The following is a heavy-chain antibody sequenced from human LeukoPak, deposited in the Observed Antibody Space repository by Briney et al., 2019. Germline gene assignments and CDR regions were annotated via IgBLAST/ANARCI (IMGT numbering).Heavy chain of an antibody. CDR3: ARVVEGRVMMGFYYYYYMDV. V-gene: IGHV3-7*01. J-gene: IGHJ6*03. CDR1: GFTFSSYW. D-gene: IGHD3-16*01. Sequence: GGSLRLSCAASGFTFSSYWMSWVRQAPGKGLEWVANIKQDGSEKYYVDSVKGRFTISRDNAKNSLYLQMNSLRAEDTAVYYCARVVEGRVMMGFYYYYYMDVWGKGTTVTISS. CDR2: IKQDGSEK.